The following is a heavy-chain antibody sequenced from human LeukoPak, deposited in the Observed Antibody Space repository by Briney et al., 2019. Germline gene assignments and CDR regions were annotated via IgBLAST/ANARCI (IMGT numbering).Heavy chain of an antibody. D-gene: IGHD6-19*01. V-gene: IGHV3-23*01. CDR3: VKGGWLDY. CDR1: GFTFSSYD. J-gene: IGHJ4*02. Sequence: PGGSLRLSCAASGFTFSSYDMNWVRQAPGKGLEWVSAISSSSDSTYYADSVKGRFTISRDNSKNTLYLHINSLRAEDAALYYCVKGGWLDYWGQGTLLTVSS. CDR2: ISSSSDST.